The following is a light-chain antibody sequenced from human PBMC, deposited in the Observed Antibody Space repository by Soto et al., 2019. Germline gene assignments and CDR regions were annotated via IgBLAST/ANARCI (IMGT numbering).Light chain of an antibody. V-gene: IGLV2-23*03. Sequence: QSALTQPASVSGSPGQSITSSCTGTSRDIGGYNLVSWYQQHPGKAPKLIIYEGGKRPSGISNRFSASKSANTASLTISGLQAEDEADYYCCSYAGFSSVVFGTGTKVTVL. CDR2: EGG. CDR3: CSYAGFSSVV. J-gene: IGLJ1*01. CDR1: SRDIGGYNL.